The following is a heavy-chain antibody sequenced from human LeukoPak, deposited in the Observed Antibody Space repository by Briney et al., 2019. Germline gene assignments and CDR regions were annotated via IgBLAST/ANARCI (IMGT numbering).Heavy chain of an antibody. V-gene: IGHV4-39*02. CDR3: AREGPGGYDY. CDR1: GGSISSSSYY. D-gene: IGHD3-16*01. Sequence: SETLSLTCTVSGGSISSSSYYWGWIRQPQGKGLEWIGSIYYSGSTYYNPSLKSRVTISVDTSKNQFSLKLSSVTAADTAVYYCAREGPGGYDYWGQGTLVTVSS. J-gene: IGHJ4*02. CDR2: IYYSGST.